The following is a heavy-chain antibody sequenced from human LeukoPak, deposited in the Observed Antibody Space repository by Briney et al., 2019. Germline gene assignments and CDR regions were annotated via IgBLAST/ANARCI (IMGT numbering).Heavy chain of an antibody. CDR2: IYPGDSET. D-gene: IGHD6-13*01. V-gene: IGHV5-51*01. J-gene: IGHJ4*02. CDR1: GYTFTSNW. CDR3: ARNPSGYHFDY. Sequence: GDSLKISCKGSGYTFTSNWIGWVRQMPGKGLEWMRIIYPGDSETRYSPSFQGQVTMSADKSISTAYLQWSSLKASDTAMYYCARNPSGYHFDYWGQGTLVTVSS.